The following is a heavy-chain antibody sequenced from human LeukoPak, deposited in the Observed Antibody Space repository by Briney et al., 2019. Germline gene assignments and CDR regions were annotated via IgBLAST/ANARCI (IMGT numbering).Heavy chain of an antibody. Sequence: PGGSLRLSCAASGFTVTNYAMYWVRLAPGKRLEWVSAISGSGGSTYYADSVRGRFTISRDNSKNTLYLQMNSLRAEDTAVYYCAKDVLPGSGSSWFDPWGQGTLVTVSS. CDR2: ISGSGGST. CDR1: GFTVTNYA. V-gene: IGHV3-23*01. CDR3: AKDVLPGSGSSWFDP. J-gene: IGHJ5*02. D-gene: IGHD3-10*01.